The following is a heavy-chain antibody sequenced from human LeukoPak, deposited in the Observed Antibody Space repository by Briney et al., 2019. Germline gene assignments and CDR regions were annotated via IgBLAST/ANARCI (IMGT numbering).Heavy chain of an antibody. D-gene: IGHD3-22*01. V-gene: IGHV4-59*12. CDR3: ARGWDIGVVVIQFDP. J-gene: IGHJ5*02. CDR1: GGSIRSYY. CDR2: IYYSGST. Sequence: PSETLSLTCTVSGGSIRSYYWNWIRQPPGKGLEWIGYIYYSGSTNYSPSLKSRVTISVDTSKNQFSLKLSSVTAADTAVYYCARGWDIGVVVIQFDPWGQGTLVTVSS.